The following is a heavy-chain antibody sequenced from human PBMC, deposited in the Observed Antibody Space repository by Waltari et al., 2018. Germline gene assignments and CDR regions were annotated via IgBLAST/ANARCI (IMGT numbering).Heavy chain of an antibody. J-gene: IGHJ4*02. CDR1: GYSISSGYY. D-gene: IGHD1-26*01. V-gene: IGHV4-38-2*01. CDR3: ARDSGSYGY. Sequence: QVQLQESGPGLVKPSETLSLTCAVSGYSISSGYYWGWIRQPPGKGLEWIGSIYLSGSTYYNPSLKSRVTISVDTSKNQFSLKLSSVTAADTAVYYCARDSGSYGYWGQGTLVTVSS. CDR2: IYLSGST.